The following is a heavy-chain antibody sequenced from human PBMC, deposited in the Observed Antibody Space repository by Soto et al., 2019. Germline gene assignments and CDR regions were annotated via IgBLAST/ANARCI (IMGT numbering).Heavy chain of an antibody. CDR1: GGPISDDTSH. Sequence: PSETMSLTCSVPGGPISDDTSHWAWIPQPPGEGLEWIGTVYQTGSTYYNPSLRSRVSISVDTSKNQFSLTLSSVTATDTAVFYCARQGTPLKSEAFAIWGQGTMVT. CDR2: VYQTGST. J-gene: IGHJ3*02. D-gene: IGHD2-8*01. CDR3: ARQGTPLKSEAFAI. V-gene: IGHV4-39*01.